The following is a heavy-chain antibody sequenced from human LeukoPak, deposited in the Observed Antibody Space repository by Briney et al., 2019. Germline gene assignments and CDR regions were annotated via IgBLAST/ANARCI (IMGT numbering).Heavy chain of an antibody. J-gene: IGHJ4*02. CDR3: ARGGRYCSSNSCYTIDY. CDR2: IIPIFGTA. V-gene: IGHV1-69*13. CDR1: GGTFSSYA. D-gene: IGHD2-2*02. Sequence: GASVKVSCKASGGTFSSYAISWVRQAPGQGLEWMGGIIPIFGTANYAQKFQARVTITADESTSTAYMELSSLRSEDTAVYYCARGGRYCSSNSCYTIDYWGQGTLVTVSS.